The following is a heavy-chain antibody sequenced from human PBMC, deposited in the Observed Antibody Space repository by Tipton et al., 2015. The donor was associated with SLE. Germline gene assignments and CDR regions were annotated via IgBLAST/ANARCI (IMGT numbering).Heavy chain of an antibody. V-gene: IGHV1-8*01. D-gene: IGHD3-10*01. J-gene: IGHJ2*01. CDR3: ARESGRGASMVRCQYWYFDL. Sequence: QSGAEVKKPGASVKVSCKASGYTFTSYEINWVRQATGQGLEWMGWMNPNSGNTGYAQKFQGRVTMTRNTSISTAYMELSSLRSEDTAVYYCARESGRGASMVRCQYWYFDLWGRGTLVTVSS. CDR1: GYTFTSYE. CDR2: MNPNSGNT.